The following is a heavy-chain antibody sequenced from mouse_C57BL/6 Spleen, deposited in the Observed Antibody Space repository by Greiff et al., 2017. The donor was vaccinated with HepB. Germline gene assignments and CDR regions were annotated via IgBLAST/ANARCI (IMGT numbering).Heavy chain of an antibody. Sequence: EVQWVESGEGLVKPGGSLKLSCAASGFTFSSYAMSWVRQTPEKRLEWVAYISSGGDYIYYADTVKGRFTISRDNARNTLYLQMSSLKSEDTAMYYCTRDRYDYDGGYAMDYWGQGTSVTVSS. D-gene: IGHD2-4*01. CDR1: GFTFSSYA. CDR2: ISSGGDYI. J-gene: IGHJ4*01. CDR3: TRDRYDYDGGYAMDY. V-gene: IGHV5-9-1*02.